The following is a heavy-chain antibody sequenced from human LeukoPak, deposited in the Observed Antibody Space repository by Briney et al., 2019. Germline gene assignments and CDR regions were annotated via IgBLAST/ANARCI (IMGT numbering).Heavy chain of an antibody. D-gene: IGHD2-15*01. V-gene: IGHV3-30*18. CDR3: AKGQRLYCSSGSCFDWFDP. CDR1: VFTFSGYG. Sequence: GTSLRLSCTASVFTFSGYGMHWVRQAPGKGLEWVAVISYDGNNRYYADSVKGRFTISRDNSKNTLYLQMNSLRAEDTAVYFCAKGQRLYCSSGSCFDWFDPWGQGTLVTVSS. J-gene: IGHJ5*02. CDR2: ISYDGNNR.